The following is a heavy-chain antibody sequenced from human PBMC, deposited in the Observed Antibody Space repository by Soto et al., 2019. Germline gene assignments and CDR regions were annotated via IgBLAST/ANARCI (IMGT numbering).Heavy chain of an antibody. CDR3: ARWPDGYYYYGMDV. J-gene: IGHJ6*01. CDR2: MNPNSGNT. Sequence: QVQLVQSGAEVKKPGASVKVSCKASGYTFTRYDINWVRQATGQGLEWMGWMNPNSGNTGYAQKFQGRVTMTRNTSISTAYMELSSLRSEDTAVYYGARWPDGYYYYGMDVWGQGTTVTVSS. V-gene: IGHV1-8*02. CDR1: GYTFTRYD.